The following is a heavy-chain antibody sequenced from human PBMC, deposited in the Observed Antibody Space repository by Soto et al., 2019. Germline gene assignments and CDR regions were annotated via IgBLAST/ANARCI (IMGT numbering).Heavy chain of an antibody. D-gene: IGHD3-16*01. CDR1: GYSFTSYW. J-gene: IGHJ6*03. V-gene: IGHV5-51*01. CDR3: ARHSVFGAGPRYYCYYMDV. CDR2: IYPGDSDT. Sequence: GESLKISCKGSGYSFTSYWIGWVRQMPGKGLEWMGIIYPGDSDTRYSPSFQGQVIISADKSISTAYLQWSSLKASDTAMYYCARHSVFGAGPRYYCYYMDVWVKGTTVTVSS.